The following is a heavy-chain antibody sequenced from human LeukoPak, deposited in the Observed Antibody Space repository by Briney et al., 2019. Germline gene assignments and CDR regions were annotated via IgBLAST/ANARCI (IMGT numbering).Heavy chain of an antibody. V-gene: IGHV3-21*01. CDR1: GFTFSSYS. CDR3: ARDGPLGLLNEFEAFDI. Sequence: GGSLRLSCAASGFTFSSYSMNRVRQAPGKGLEWVSSISSSSSYIYYADSVKGRFTISRDNAKNSLYLQMNSLRAEDTAVYYCARDGPLGLLNEFEAFDIWGQGTMVTVSS. D-gene: IGHD1-26*01. CDR2: ISSSSSYI. J-gene: IGHJ3*02.